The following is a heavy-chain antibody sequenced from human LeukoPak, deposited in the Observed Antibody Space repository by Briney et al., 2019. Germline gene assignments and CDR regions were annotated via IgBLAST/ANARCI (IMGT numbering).Heavy chain of an antibody. CDR1: GYTFTGYY. V-gene: IGHV1-2*02. CDR2: INPTSGGT. J-gene: IGHJ6*03. D-gene: IGHD4-17*01. CDR3: ARAAGDYGDYDYFSYMDV. Sequence: AASVNVSCKSSGYTFTGYYMHWVRQPPGQGLEWMGWINPTSGGTKYAQKFQGRVTMTRDTSISTAYMEMNTLRSDDPAMYYCARAAGDYGDYDYFSYMDVWGKGTTVTISS.